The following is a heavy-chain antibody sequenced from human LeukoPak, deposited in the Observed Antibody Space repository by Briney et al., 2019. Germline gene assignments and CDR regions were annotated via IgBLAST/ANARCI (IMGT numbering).Heavy chain of an antibody. CDR2: ISSSGSTI. CDR3: AREGDGYNDFDY. D-gene: IGHD5-24*01. Sequence: GGSLRLSCAASGFTFSSYEMNWVRQAPGKGLEWVSYISSSGSTIYYADSVKGRFTISRDNAKNSLYLQMNSLRAEDTAVYYCAREGDGYNDFDYWGQGTLVTVSS. V-gene: IGHV3-48*03. CDR1: GFTFSSYE. J-gene: IGHJ4*02.